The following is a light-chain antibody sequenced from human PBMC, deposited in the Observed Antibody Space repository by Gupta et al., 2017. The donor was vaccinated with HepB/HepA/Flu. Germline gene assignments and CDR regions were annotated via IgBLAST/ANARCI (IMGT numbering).Light chain of an antibody. Sequence: QSMLTQPPSVSAAPGQKVTISCSGSSSNIGRNYVSWYQQLPGTAPKLLIYKDNERPSGIPDRFSASKSGTSATLGITGLQTGDETDYYCGAWDTTLSHVLFGGGTKVTVL. CDR3: GAWDTTLSHVL. V-gene: IGLV1-51*02. CDR2: KDN. CDR1: SSNIGRNY. J-gene: IGLJ2*01.